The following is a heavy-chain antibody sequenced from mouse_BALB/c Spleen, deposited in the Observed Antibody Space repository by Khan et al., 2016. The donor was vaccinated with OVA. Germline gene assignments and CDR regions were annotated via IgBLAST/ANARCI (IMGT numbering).Heavy chain of an antibody. V-gene: IGHV5-6-2*01. CDR1: GFTFSSYY. J-gene: IGHJ3*01. CDR2: IKNNGGKI. CDR3: TRHYGYDGEVAY. Sequence: EVQVVESGGGLVKLGGSLKLSCAASGFTFSSYYMSWVRQTPEKRLELVAAIKNNGGKIYYPDTVKGRFTISRDNANYTLYLQMNSLKSEDTAMYYCTRHYGYDGEVAYWGQGTLVTVSA. D-gene: IGHD2-2*01.